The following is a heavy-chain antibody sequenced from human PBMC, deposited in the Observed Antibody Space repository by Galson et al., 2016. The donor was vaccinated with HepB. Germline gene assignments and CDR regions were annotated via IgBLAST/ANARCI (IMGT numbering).Heavy chain of an antibody. CDR1: GYTFDSYG. Sequence: SVKVSCTASGYTFDSYGISWVRLAPGLGLEWMGWISVYNGDTKFAQKFHDRVTMTRDTSTDTAYMELTGLTPDDTAVYYCARGGRWLPFDYWGQGSLVTVSS. J-gene: IGHJ4*02. CDR3: ARGGRWLPFDY. CDR2: ISVYNGDT. D-gene: IGHD6-19*01. V-gene: IGHV1-18*04.